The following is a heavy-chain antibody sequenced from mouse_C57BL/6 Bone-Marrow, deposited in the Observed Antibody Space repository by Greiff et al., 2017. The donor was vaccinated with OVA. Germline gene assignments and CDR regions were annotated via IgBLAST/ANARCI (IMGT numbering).Heavy chain of an antibody. D-gene: IGHD4-1*01. Sequence: EVQLVESGGGLVQPGGSMKLSCVASGFTFSNYWMNWVRQSPETGLEWVAQIRFKSDNYATHYAESVKGRFTISRDDSKSSVYLQMNNLRAEDTGIYYCTGTGTFADWGQGTLVTVSA. V-gene: IGHV6-3*01. CDR2: IRFKSDNYAT. J-gene: IGHJ3*01. CDR1: GFTFSNYW. CDR3: TGTGTFAD.